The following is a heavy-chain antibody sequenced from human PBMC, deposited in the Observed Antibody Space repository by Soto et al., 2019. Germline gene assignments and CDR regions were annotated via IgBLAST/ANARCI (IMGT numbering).Heavy chain of an antibody. CDR1: GGSISSGSYH. Sequence: QVQLQESGPGLVQPSQTLSLTCTVSGGSISSGSYHWSWVRQHPGKGLEWIGCIYYGGSTYYTPSLKSRVTMSVDTSKTQFSLRLSSVTAADTAVYYCARDRGSGFIDYWGQGTLVTVSS. J-gene: IGHJ4*02. CDR2: IYYGGST. V-gene: IGHV4-31*03. CDR3: ARDRGSGFIDY. D-gene: IGHD3-3*01.